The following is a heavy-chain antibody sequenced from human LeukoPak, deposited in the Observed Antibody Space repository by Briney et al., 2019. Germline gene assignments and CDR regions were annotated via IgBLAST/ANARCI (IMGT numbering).Heavy chain of an antibody. CDR2: IRYDGSNK. J-gene: IGHJ4*02. V-gene: IGHV3-30*02. Sequence: PGGSLRLSCAASGFTLSSYGMHWVRQAPGKGLEWVAFIRYDGSNKYYADSVKGRFTISRDNSKNTLYLQMNSLRAGDTAVYYCAKVGTVYFPLDFWGQGTLVTVSS. CDR1: GFTLSSYG. CDR3: AKVGTVYFPLDF. D-gene: IGHD2/OR15-2a*01.